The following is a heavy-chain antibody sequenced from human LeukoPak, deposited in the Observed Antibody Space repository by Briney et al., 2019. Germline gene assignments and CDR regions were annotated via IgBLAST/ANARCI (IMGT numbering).Heavy chain of an antibody. CDR1: GYTFTGHY. Sequence: ASVKVSCKASGYTFTGHYMHWVRQAPGQGLEWMGWINPNSGGTNYAQKFQGRVTMTRDTSISTAYMELSRLRSDDTAVYYCARDYYGSGSYLPWGQGTLVTVSS. D-gene: IGHD3-10*01. CDR2: INPNSGGT. CDR3: ARDYYGSGSYLP. J-gene: IGHJ5*02. V-gene: IGHV1-2*02.